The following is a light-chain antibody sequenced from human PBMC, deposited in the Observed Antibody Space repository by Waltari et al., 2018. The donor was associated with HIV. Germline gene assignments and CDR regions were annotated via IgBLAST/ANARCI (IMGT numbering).Light chain of an antibody. J-gene: IGKJ2*01. CDR1: QSLLHGNGYSY. CDR2: LGS. V-gene: IGKV2-28*01. Sequence: DIVMTQSPHYLPVTPGDPASISCRSSQSLLHGNGYSYLDWYLQKPGQPPQLLIYLGSNRASGVPDRFSGSGSGTDFKLNISRVEAEDVGVYYCMQALQTPMYTFGQGTKLEI. CDR3: MQALQTPMYT.